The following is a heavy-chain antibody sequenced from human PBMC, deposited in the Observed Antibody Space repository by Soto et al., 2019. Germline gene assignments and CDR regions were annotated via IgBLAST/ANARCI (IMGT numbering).Heavy chain of an antibody. J-gene: IGHJ5*02. CDR1: GGTFSSYA. D-gene: IGHD3-10*01. Sequence: QVQLVQSGAEVKKPGSSVKVSCKASGGTFSSYAISWVRQAPGQGLEWMGGIIPIFGTANYAQKFQGRVTITADKSTSTAYMELSSLRSEDTAVYYCAREKGYGSGSYYNDWFDPWGKGTLVTVS. CDR3: AREKGYGSGSYYNDWFDP. CDR2: IIPIFGTA. V-gene: IGHV1-69*06.